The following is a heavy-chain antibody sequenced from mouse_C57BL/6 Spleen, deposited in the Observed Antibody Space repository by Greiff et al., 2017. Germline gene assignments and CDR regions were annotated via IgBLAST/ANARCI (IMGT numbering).Heavy chain of an antibody. CDR2: IDPSDSYT. V-gene: IGHV1-59*01. CDR3: ARSLYGRGFDY. Sequence: VQLQQPGAELVRPGTSVKLSCKASGYTFTSYWMHWVKQRPGQGLEWIGVIDPSDSYTNYNQKFQGKATLTVDTSSSTAYMQLSSLTSEDSAVYYCARSLYGRGFDYWGQGTTLTVSS. J-gene: IGHJ2*01. CDR1: GYTFTSYW. D-gene: IGHD1-1*01.